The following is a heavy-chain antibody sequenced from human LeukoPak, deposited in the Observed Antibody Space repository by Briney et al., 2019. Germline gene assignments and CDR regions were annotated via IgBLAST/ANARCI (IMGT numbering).Heavy chain of an antibody. V-gene: IGHV1-18*01. CDR2: ISTYNGNT. J-gene: IGHJ5*02. CDR1: GYTFTSNG. Sequence: ASVKVSCKASGYTFTSNGISWVRQAPGQGLEWMGWISTYNGNTNYAQKLQGRVTMTTDTSTTTAYMELSRLRSDDTAVYYCARGRYYGSGNFRRDWFDPWGQGTLVTVSS. CDR3: ARGRYYGSGNFRRDWFDP. D-gene: IGHD3-10*01.